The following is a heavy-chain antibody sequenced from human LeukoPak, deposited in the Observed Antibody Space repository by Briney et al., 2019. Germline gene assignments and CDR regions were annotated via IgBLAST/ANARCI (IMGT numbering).Heavy chain of an antibody. CDR2: ICSSSTYT. CDR3: RRDLVTGMVNFDY. Sequence: GGSLRLSCAASGFTFSDYYMSWIRQPPGKGLEWVLYICSSSTYTNYVDPVNGRFIFSRDYAKNSLYLHMTSLAAEATALYYCRRDLVTGMVNFDYWGQGTLVTVSS. CDR1: GFTFSDYY. D-gene: IGHD5-18*01. V-gene: IGHV3-11*05. J-gene: IGHJ4*02.